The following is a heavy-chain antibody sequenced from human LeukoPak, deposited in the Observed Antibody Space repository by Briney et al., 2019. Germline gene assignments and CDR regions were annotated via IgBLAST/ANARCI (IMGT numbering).Heavy chain of an antibody. CDR1: GFTFNSYG. Sequence: GGSLRLSCAASGFTFNSYGIHWVRQAPGKGLEWVAFIRFDGSNNYYADSVKGRFTISRDNAKNSLYLQMNSLRAEDTAVYYCARVTSGSSYRPFDYWGQGTLVTVSS. D-gene: IGHD3-10*01. J-gene: IGHJ4*02. CDR3: ARVTSGSSYRPFDY. V-gene: IGHV3-30*02. CDR2: IRFDGSNN.